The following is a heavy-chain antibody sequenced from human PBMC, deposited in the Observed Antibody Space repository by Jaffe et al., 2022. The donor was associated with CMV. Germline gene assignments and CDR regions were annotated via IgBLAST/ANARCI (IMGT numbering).Heavy chain of an antibody. CDR3: ARQDSDYDFWSGPPNWFDP. D-gene: IGHD3-3*01. Sequence: QVQLVQSGAEVKKPGASVKVSCKASGYTFTSYYMHWVRQAPGQGLEWMGIINPSGGSTSYAQKFQGRVTMTRDTSTSTVYMELSSLRSEDTAVYYCARQDSDYDFWSGPPNWFDPWGQGTLVTVSS. J-gene: IGHJ5*02. CDR1: GYTFTSYY. V-gene: IGHV1-46*01. CDR2: INPSGGST.